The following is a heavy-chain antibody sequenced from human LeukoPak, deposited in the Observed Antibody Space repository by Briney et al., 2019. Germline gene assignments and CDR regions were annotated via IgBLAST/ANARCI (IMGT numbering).Heavy chain of an antibody. D-gene: IGHD6-13*01. CDR1: GGSISSYY. V-gene: IGHV4-59*01. CDR3: AREFEQLGAFDI. Sequence: KPSETQSLTCTVSGGSISSYYWSWIRQPPGKGLEWIGYIYYSGSTNYNPSLKSRVTISVDTSKNQFSLKLSSVTAADTAVYYCAREFEQLGAFDIWGQGTMVTVSS. J-gene: IGHJ3*02. CDR2: IYYSGST.